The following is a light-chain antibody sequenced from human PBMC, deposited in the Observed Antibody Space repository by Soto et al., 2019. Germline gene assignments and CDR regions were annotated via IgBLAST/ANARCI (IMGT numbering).Light chain of an antibody. V-gene: IGKV3-11*01. Sequence: EIVLTQSPATLSLSPGERATLSCRASQSVSNYLAWYQQKPGQAPRLLIYDASNRATGIPARFSGSGSGTDVTLTISSLEPEDFAVYYCQQRSNWPLGYTFGQGTKLEIK. CDR1: QSVSNY. J-gene: IGKJ2*01. CDR2: DAS. CDR3: QQRSNWPLGYT.